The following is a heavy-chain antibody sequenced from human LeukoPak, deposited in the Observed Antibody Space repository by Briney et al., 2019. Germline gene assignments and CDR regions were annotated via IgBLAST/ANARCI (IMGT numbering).Heavy chain of an antibody. CDR2: IRSKANSYAT. D-gene: IGHD2-15*01. J-gene: IGHJ6*02. CDR3: ARHGAAAERFFGYYGMDV. V-gene: IGHV3-73*01. Sequence: GGSLRLSCAASGFTFSGSAMHWVRQASGKGLEWVGRIRSKANSYATAYAASVKGRFTISRDDSKNTAYLQMNSLKTEDTAVYYCARHGAAAERFFGYYGMDVWGQGTTVTVSS. CDR1: GFTFSGSA.